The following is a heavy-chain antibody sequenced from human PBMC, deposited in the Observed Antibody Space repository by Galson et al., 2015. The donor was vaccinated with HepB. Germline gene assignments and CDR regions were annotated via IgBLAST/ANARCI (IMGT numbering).Heavy chain of an antibody. CDR3: AGLITMVRGERGYGMDV. CDR2: IIPIFGIA. D-gene: IGHD3-10*01. CDR1: GGTFSSYA. V-gene: IGHV1-69*13. J-gene: IGHJ6*02. Sequence: SVKVSCKASGGTFSSYAISWVRQAPGQGLEWMGGIIPIFGIANYAQKFQGRVTLTADESTSTAYIELSSLRSEDTAVYYCAGLITMVRGERGYGMDVWGQGTTVTVSS.